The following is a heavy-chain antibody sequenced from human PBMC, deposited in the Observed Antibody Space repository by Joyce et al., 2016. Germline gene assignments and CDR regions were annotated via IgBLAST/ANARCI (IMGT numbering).Heavy chain of an antibody. D-gene: IGHD3-10*02. Sequence: DVQLVQSGAEVKKPGESLRISCKGSGYSFTSHWIRWVRQRPGKGLEWMGRIDPRDSYTDYSPSFEGHVTISVDKTISAAYLQWSSLRASDTAIYYCARHVTDWFDPWGQGTLVTVSS. CDR1: GYSFTSHW. V-gene: IGHV5-10-1*03. J-gene: IGHJ5*02. CDR2: IDPRDSYT. CDR3: ARHVTDWFDP.